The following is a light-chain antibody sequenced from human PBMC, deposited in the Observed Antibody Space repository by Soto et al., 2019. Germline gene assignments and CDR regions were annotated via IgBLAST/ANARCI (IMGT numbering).Light chain of an antibody. CDR1: QSISSW. Sequence: DIQMTQSPSTLSASVGDRVTITCRASQSISSWLAWYQQKPGKAPKLLIYDASSLESGVPSRFSGSGSGTEFTLTISSLQPDDFATYYCQQYNSYPRTFGGWTKVEIK. V-gene: IGKV1-5*01. J-gene: IGKJ4*01. CDR3: QQYNSYPRT. CDR2: DAS.